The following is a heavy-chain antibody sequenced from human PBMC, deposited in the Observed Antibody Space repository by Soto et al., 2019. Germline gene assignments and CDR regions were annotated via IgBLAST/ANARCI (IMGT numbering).Heavy chain of an antibody. V-gene: IGHV5-10-1*01. CDR2: IDPSESST. CDR3: ARHRFSSSSSPLFDY. D-gene: IGHD6-6*01. CDR1: VYSFTSNW. J-gene: IGHJ4*02. Sequence: PGESLKISSKGSVYSFTSNWINWVRQMPGKGLEWMGRIDPSESSTHYSPAFQGHVTIAADKSISTAYLQWSRLKASDTAMYYCARHRFSSSSSPLFDYWGQGTLVTV.